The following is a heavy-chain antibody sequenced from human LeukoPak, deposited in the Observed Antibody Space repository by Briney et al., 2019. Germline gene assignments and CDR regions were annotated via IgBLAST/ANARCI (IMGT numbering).Heavy chain of an antibody. CDR2: VYSGGST. CDR3: ARGGSYLSAFDI. CDR1: GFTVSSNY. V-gene: IGHV3-53*01. Sequence: PGGALRLSCAASGFTVSSNYMSWVRQAPGKGLEGVSIVYSGGSTFYADSVKGRFTISRDNSKNTLYLQTSSLRAEDTAVYYCARGGSYLSAFDIWGQGTMVTVSS. D-gene: IGHD1-26*01. J-gene: IGHJ3*02.